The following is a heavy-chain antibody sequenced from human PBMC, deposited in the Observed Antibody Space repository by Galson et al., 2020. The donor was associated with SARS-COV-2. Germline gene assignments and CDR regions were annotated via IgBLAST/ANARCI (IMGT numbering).Heavy chain of an antibody. D-gene: IGHD1-7*01. V-gene: IGHV3-11*04. J-gene: IGHJ3*01. CDR3: ARDPNARTSVTTASDV. CDR2: ISGSGNVI. CDR1: GFMFSDYH. Sequence: GGSLRLSCTASGFMFSDYHMSWFRQAPGKGLDWVSYISGSGNVIYYADSVRGRFTISRDNAENSLYLQMNSLRAEDTAMYYCARDPNARTSVTTASDVWGQGTMVTIFS.